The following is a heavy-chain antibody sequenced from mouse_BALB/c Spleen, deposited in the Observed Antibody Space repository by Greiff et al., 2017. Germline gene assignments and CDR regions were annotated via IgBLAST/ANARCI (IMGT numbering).Heavy chain of an antibody. D-gene: IGHD6-2*01. CDR2: IWTGGGT. CDR3: VRDLKISYAMDY. J-gene: IGHJ4*01. CDR1: GFSLTSYD. V-gene: IGHV2-9-2*01. Sequence: QVQLKQSGPGLVAPSQSLSITCTVSGFSLTSYDISWIRQPPGKGLEWLGVIWTGGGTNYNSAFMSRLSISKDNSKSQVFLKMNSLQTDDTAIYYCVRDLKISYAMDYWGQGTSVTVSS.